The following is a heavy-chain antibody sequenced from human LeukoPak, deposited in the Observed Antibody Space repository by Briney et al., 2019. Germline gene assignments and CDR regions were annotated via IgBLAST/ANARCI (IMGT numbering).Heavy chain of an antibody. CDR1: GGSISSYY. D-gene: IGHD3-22*01. J-gene: IGHJ4*02. CDR3: ASGRYYDSSGYYIVQFDY. Sequence: QTSETLSLTCTVSGGSISSYYWSWIRQPPGKGLEWIGYIYYSGSTNYNPSLKSRVTISVDTSKNQFSLKLSSVTAADTAVYYCASGRYYDSSGYYIVQFDYWGQGTLVTVSS. CDR2: IYYSGST. V-gene: IGHV4-59*01.